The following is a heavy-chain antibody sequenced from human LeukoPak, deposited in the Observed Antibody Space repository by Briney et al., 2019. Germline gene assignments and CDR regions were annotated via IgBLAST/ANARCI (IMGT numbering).Heavy chain of an antibody. J-gene: IGHJ4*02. CDR3: ARSSMTTVNPRVFGY. Sequence: GESLRISCKGSGYSFTSYWISWVRQMPGKGLEWMGRIDPSDSYTNYSPSFQGHVTISADKSISTAYLQWSSLKASDTAMYYCARSSMTTVNPRVFGYWGQGTLVTVSS. V-gene: IGHV5-10-1*01. CDR1: GYSFTSYW. CDR2: IDPSDSYT. D-gene: IGHD4-17*01.